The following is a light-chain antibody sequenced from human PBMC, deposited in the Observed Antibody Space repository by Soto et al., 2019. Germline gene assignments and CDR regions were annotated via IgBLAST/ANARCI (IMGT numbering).Light chain of an antibody. Sequence: QPALTHPASVSGSPGQSITISCTGSSSDIGAYNYVSWFHQYPGKAPKLIISEVSNRRSGVSNRFSGSKSGTAASLTISELQTEDEADYFCFSFTTNWTHVFGTGTKATVL. J-gene: IGLJ1*01. CDR3: FSFTTNWTHV. V-gene: IGLV2-14*01. CDR2: EVS. CDR1: SSDIGAYNY.